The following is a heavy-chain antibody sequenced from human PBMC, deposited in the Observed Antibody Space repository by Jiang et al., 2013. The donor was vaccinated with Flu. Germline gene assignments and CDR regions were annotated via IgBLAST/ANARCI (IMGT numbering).Heavy chain of an antibody. CDR3: ARQAYYGSGPPFNY. CDR2: IYPRDSDT. D-gene: IGHD3-10*01. V-gene: IGHV5-51*01. CDR1: GYSFSIHW. Sequence: GAEVKKPGESLKISCTISGYSFSIHWIGWVRQMPGKGLEYMGIIYPRDSDTRYSPSFQGQVTISADESISTAYLEWSSLKASDTAIYYCARQAYYGSGPPFNYWGQGTLVTVSS. J-gene: IGHJ4*02.